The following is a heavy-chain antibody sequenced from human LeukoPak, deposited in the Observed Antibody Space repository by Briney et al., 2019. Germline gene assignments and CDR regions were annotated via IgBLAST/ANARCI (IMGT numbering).Heavy chain of an antibody. J-gene: IGHJ5*02. D-gene: IGHD6-13*01. CDR3: AREVLAAAGTRGRFDP. CDR2: IYYSGST. V-gene: IGHV4-31*03. Sequence: SQTLSLTCTVSGGSISSGGYYWSWIRQHPGKGLEWIGYIYYSGSTYYNPSLKSRVTISVDTSKNQFSLKLSSVTAADTAVYYCAREVLAAAGTRGRFDPWGQGTLVTVSS. CDR1: GGSISSGGYY.